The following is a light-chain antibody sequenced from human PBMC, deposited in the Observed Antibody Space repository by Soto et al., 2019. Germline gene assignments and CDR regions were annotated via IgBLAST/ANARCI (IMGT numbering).Light chain of an antibody. CDR1: QSIGPY. Sequence: EIVLTQSPDTLSLSPGERATLSCRASQSIGPYLAWYQLKPGQSPRLLVYDAVNRAAGAPDRLSGSGSGTDFTLTISSLEPEDSAVYLCQQRSAWPPLTFGGGTKVEIK. V-gene: IGKV3-11*01. CDR3: QQRSAWPPLT. CDR2: DAV. J-gene: IGKJ4*01.